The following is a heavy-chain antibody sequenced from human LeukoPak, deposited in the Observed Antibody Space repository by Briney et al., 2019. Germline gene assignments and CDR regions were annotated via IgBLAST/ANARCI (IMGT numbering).Heavy chain of an antibody. CDR1: GFTFSSYA. V-gene: IGHV3-30-3*01. CDR3: ARETGGAIGSTDFDY. Sequence: GGSLRLSCAASGFTFSSYAIHWVRQAPGKGLEWMAVISYDGSNKYYADSVKGRFTISRDNSKNTLYLQMNSLRAEDTAVYYCARETGGAIGSTDFDYWGQGTLVIVSS. CDR2: ISYDGSNK. D-gene: IGHD4-17*01. J-gene: IGHJ4*02.